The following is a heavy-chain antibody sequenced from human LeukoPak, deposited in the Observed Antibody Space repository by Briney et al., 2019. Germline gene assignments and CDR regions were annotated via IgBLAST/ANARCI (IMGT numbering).Heavy chain of an antibody. V-gene: IGHV4-38-2*02. J-gene: IGHJ5*02. CDR3: VRGLSRYCGGDTRYTQRQNWFDP. CDR1: SGSISSGYN. Sequence: SETLSLTCTVSSGSISSGYNWGWIRQPPGKGLEWIGNINYSGSTYNNPSLRSRITISVDTSKNQFSLKLSSVTAADTAVYFCVRGLSRYCGGDTRYTQRQNWFDPWGQGTVVIVSS. CDR2: INYSGST. D-gene: IGHD2-21*01.